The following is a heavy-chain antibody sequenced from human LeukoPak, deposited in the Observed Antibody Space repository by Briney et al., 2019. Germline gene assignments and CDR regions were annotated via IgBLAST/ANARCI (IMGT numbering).Heavy chain of an antibody. D-gene: IGHD2-2*01. J-gene: IGHJ5*02. V-gene: IGHV1-24*01. CDR2: FDPEDGET. CDR1: GYTLTELP. Sequence: ASVKVSCKVSGYTLTELPMHWVRQAPGKGLEGMGGFDPEDGETIYAQKFQGRVTMTEDTSTDTAYMELSSLRSEDTAVYYCATGAFSSTSWNNWFDPWGQGTLVTVSS. CDR3: ATGAFSSTSWNNWFDP.